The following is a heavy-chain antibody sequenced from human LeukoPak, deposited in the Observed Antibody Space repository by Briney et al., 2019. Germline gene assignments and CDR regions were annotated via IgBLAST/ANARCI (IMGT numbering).Heavy chain of an antibody. D-gene: IGHD3-10*01. CDR3: ARTAIGSGRDFDY. Sequence: PGGSLRLSCAASGFTFSSYAMSWVRQAPGKGLEWVSYISSSGSTIYYADSVKGRFTISRDNAKNSLYLQMNSLRAEDTAVYYCARTAIGSGRDFDYWGQGTLVTVSS. J-gene: IGHJ4*02. CDR1: GFTFSSYA. CDR2: ISSSGSTI. V-gene: IGHV3-48*04.